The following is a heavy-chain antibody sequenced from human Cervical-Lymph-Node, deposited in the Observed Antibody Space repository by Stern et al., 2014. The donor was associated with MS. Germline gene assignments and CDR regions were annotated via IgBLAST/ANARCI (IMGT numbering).Heavy chain of an antibody. V-gene: IGHV2-5*02. D-gene: IGHD3-16*01. Sequence: QVTLRESGPTLVKPTQTLTLTCTFSGFSLNTEGVAVGWIRQPPGKALKWLALIFWDDDKRFSPSARTRLTIAKDTSKNQVVLTLPDVDPEDTGTYYCARSFGATLDYWGQGGLVTVSS. CDR1: GFSLNTEGVA. CDR2: IFWDDDK. J-gene: IGHJ4*02. CDR3: ARSFGATLDY.